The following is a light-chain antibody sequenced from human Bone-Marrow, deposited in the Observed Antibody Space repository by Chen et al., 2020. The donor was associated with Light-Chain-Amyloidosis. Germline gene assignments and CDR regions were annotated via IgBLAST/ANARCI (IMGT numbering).Light chain of an antibody. CDR2: DAS. CDR1: QSVSSY. J-gene: IGKJ4*01. CDR3: QQRSNWPT. V-gene: IGKV3-11*01. Sequence: EIVLTQSPATLSLSPGERVPLSCRASQSVSSYLAWYQQKPGQAPRLLIYDASNRATGIPARFSGSGSGTDFTLTISSLEPEDFAVYYCQQRSNWPTFGGGTKVEIK.